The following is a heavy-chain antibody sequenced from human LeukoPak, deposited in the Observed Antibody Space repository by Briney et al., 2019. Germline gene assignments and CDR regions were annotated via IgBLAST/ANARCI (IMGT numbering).Heavy chain of an antibody. V-gene: IGHV1-69*04. Sequence: GASVKVSCKASGGTFSSYAISWVRQAPGQGLGWMGRIIPILGIANYAQKFQGRVTITADKSTSTAYMELSSLRSEDTAVYYCARDPGLQLSQNWFDPWGQGTLVTVSS. D-gene: IGHD5-18*01. J-gene: IGHJ5*02. CDR2: IIPILGIA. CDR3: ARDPGLQLSQNWFDP. CDR1: GGTFSSYA.